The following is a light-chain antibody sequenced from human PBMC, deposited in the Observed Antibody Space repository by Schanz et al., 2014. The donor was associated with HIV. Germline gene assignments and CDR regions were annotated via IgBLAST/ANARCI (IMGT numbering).Light chain of an antibody. CDR1: QSVSSSY. V-gene: IGKV3-20*01. J-gene: IGKJ1*01. Sequence: EIVMTQSPGTLSLSPGERGTLSCRASQSVSSSYLAWYQQKPGQAPRLLIFGASNRATGIPDRFSGSDSGTDFTLTISRVEPEDYAVYYCQQYGSPPWTFGQGTKVEV. CDR2: GAS. CDR3: QQYGSPPWT.